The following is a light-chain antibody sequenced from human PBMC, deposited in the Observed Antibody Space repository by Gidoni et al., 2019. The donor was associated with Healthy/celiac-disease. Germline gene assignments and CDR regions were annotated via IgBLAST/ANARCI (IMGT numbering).Light chain of an antibody. J-gene: IGKJ2*01. V-gene: IGKV3-11*01. CDR1: QSVRSY. Sequence: EIVLTQSPATLSLSPGERATLSCRASQSVRSYLAWYQQKPGQAPQLLIYDASNRATGIPARFSGSGSGTDFTLTISSLEPEDFAVYYCQQRSDWPPYTFGQGTKLEIK. CDR3: QQRSDWPPYT. CDR2: DAS.